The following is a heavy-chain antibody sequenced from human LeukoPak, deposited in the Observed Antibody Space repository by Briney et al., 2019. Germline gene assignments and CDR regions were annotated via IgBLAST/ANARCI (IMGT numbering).Heavy chain of an antibody. CDR2: IIPIFGTA. CDR3: ATKRGYSYGSPH. V-gene: IGHV1-69*13. CDR1: GGTFSSYA. D-gene: IGHD5-18*01. Sequence: GASVKVSCKASGGTFSSYAISWVRQAPGQGLEWMGGIIPIFGTANYAQRFQGRVTITADEPTSTAYMELSSLRSEDTAVYYCATKRGYSYGSPHWGQGTLVTVSS. J-gene: IGHJ4*02.